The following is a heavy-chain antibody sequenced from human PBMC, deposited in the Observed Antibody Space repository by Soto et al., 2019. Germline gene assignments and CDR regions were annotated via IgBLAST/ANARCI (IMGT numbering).Heavy chain of an antibody. CDR2: ISGSGGST. CDR1: GFTFSSYA. CDR3: AKGPYSSSRYNWFDP. D-gene: IGHD6-13*01. V-gene: IGHV3-23*01. Sequence: PGGSLRLSCAASGFTFSSYAMSWVRQAPGKGLEWVSAISGSGGSTYYADSVKGRFTISRDNSKNTLYLQMNSLRAEDTAVYYCAKGPYSSSRYNWFDPRGQGTLVTVSS. J-gene: IGHJ5*02.